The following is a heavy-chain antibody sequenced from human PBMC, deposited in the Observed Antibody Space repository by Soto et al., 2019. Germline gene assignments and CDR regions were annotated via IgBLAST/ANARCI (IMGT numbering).Heavy chain of an antibody. CDR2: IIPIFGTA. J-gene: IGHJ4*02. V-gene: IGHV1-69*06. Sequence: QVQLVQSGAEVKKPGSSVKVSCKASGGTFSSYAISWVRQAPGQGLEWMGGIIPIFGTANYAQKFQGRVTITAEKSTSTAYMGLSSLRSEDTAVYYCARESSQYCSGGSCYSGGDYWGQGTLVTVSS. CDR1: GGTFSSYA. D-gene: IGHD2-15*01. CDR3: ARESSQYCSGGSCYSGGDY.